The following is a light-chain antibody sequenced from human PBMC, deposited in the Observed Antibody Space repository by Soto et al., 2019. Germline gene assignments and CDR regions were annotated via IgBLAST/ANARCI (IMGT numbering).Light chain of an antibody. CDR3: SSYSSTAPFYA. CDR1: SRDIGGFYY. V-gene: IGLV2-14*01. J-gene: IGLJ1*01. Sequence: QSVLPQPASVSGSPVQPITISCTGTSRDIGGFYYASWYQHHPGKDPKLMIYQVRNRPSGVSNRFSGSTSGNTASLTSSGLQAEEEADYFCSSYSSTAPFYAFGAGRKVTGL. CDR2: QVR.